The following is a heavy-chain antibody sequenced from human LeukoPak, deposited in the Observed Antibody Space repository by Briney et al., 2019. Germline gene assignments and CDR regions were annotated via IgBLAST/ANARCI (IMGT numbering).Heavy chain of an antibody. CDR3: AGYYDFWSGLDALDI. CDR1: GGSFSGYY. J-gene: IGHJ3*02. D-gene: IGHD3-3*01. CDR2: INHSGST. Sequence: SETLSLTCAVHGGSFSGYYWSWIRQPPGKGLEWIGEINHSGSTNYNPSLKSRVTISVDTSKNQFSLKLSSVTAADTAVYYCAGYYDFWSGLDALDIWGQGTMVTVSS. V-gene: IGHV4-34*01.